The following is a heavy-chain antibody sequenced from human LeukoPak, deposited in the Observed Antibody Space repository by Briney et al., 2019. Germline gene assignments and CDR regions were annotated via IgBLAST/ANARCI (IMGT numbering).Heavy chain of an antibody. J-gene: IGHJ4*02. CDR1: GGSFSGYY. V-gene: IGHV4-34*01. CDR3: ARGSIVGAMADY. D-gene: IGHD1-26*01. Sequence: PSETLSLTCAVYGGSFSGYYWSWIRQPPGKGLEWIGEINHSGSTNYNPSLKSRVTISVDTSKNQFSLKLSSVTAADTAVYYCARGSIVGAMADYWGQGTLVTVSS. CDR2: INHSGST.